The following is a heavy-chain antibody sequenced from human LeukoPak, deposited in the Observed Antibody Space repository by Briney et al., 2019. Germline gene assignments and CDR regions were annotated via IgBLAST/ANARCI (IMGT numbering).Heavy chain of an antibody. Sequence: SETLSLTCTVSGGPITSHYWTWIRQSPVKGLEWIGDISNSGSTSYNPSLKSRVTISIDTSKSQFSLKLSSVTAADTAVYYCGRDPLVGYFSYYYMDVWGKGTTVTVSS. CDR3: GRDPLVGYFSYYYMDV. CDR1: GGPITSHY. CDR2: ISNSGST. V-gene: IGHV4-59*11. J-gene: IGHJ6*03. D-gene: IGHD2-15*01.